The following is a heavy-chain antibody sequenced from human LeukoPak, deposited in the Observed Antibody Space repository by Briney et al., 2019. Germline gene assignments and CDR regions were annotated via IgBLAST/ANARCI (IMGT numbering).Heavy chain of an antibody. V-gene: IGHV3-23*01. D-gene: IGHD5-18*01. CDR3: AAPKRGYGYYFDY. Sequence: PGGSLRLSCTASGFTFSTSWMHWVRQAPGKGLVWVSTISGSGSRTFYPDSLKGRFTVSRDNSKNTVYLQMNSLRVEDTAVYYCAAPKRGYGYYFDYWGQGTLVTVSS. CDR1: GFTFSTSW. CDR2: ISGSGSRT. J-gene: IGHJ4*02.